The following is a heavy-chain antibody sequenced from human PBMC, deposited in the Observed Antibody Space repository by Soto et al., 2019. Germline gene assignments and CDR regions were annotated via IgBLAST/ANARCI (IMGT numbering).Heavy chain of an antibody. Sequence: AGGSLRLSCAASGFTFSSYAMSWVRQAPGKGLEWVSAISGSGGSTYYADSVKGRFTISRDNSKNTLYLQMNSLRAEDTAVYYCAALRFLEWLFSRPDYWGQGTLVTVSS. D-gene: IGHD3-3*01. V-gene: IGHV3-23*01. CDR1: GFTFSSYA. J-gene: IGHJ4*02. CDR3: AALRFLEWLFSRPDY. CDR2: ISGSGGST.